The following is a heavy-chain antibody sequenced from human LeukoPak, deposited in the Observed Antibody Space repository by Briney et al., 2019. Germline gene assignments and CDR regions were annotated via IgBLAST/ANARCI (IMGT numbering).Heavy chain of an antibody. CDR3: ARHGGDFWSGYRLFDY. CDR2: IYHSGST. V-gene: IGHV4-38-2*01. Sequence: SETLSLTCAVSGYSISSGYYWGWIRPPPGKGLEWIGRIYHSGSTYYNPSLKSRVTISVDTSKNQFSLKPSSVTAADTAVYYCARHGGDFWSGYRLFDYWGQGTLVTVSS. D-gene: IGHD3-3*01. J-gene: IGHJ4*02. CDR1: GYSISSGYY.